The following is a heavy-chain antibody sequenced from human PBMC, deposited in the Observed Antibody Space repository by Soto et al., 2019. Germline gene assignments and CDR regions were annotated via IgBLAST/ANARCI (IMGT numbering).Heavy chain of an antibody. CDR1: GGSMSSGGYY. V-gene: IGHV4-31*03. J-gene: IGHJ5*02. CDR3: AVVYATGLQGNWFDP. D-gene: IGHD2-8*02. Sequence: QVQLQESGPGLVKPSQTLSLTCTVSGGSMSSGGYYWSWIRQHPGKGLEWIGYIYYSGSTYYNPSLKSRVTISVDTSKNQFSLKLSSVTAADTAVYYCAVVYATGLQGNWFDPWGQGTLVTVSS. CDR2: IYYSGST.